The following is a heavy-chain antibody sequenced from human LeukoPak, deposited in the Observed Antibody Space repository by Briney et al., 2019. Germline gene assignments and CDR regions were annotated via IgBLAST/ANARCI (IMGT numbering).Heavy chain of an antibody. CDR1: GFTFSSYA. D-gene: IGHD4-23*01. V-gene: IGHV3-23*01. CDR3: ARGSLGYGGDTPSVHY. Sequence: GGSLRLSCAASGFTFSSYAMSWVRQAPGKGLEWVSTIYVSGAGTFYADSVKGRFTISRDNSKNTLYLQMNSLKVEDTAVYYCARGSLGYGGDTPSVHYWGQGTLVTVSS. J-gene: IGHJ4*02. CDR2: IYVSGAGT.